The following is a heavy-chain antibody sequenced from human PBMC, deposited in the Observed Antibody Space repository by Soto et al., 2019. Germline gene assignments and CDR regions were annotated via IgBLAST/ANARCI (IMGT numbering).Heavy chain of an antibody. J-gene: IGHJ6*02. CDR3: ARDKGRYDSGMDV. CDR1: GGSISSYY. D-gene: IGHD3-9*01. V-gene: IGHV4-59*01. CDR2: TFYSGST. Sequence: SETLSLTCTVSGGSISSYYWSWIRQPPGKGLEWIGYTFYSGSTKYNPSLKSRATISVDRSKTHFSLNLSSATAADTAVYYCARDKGRYDSGMDVWGQGTTVTVSS.